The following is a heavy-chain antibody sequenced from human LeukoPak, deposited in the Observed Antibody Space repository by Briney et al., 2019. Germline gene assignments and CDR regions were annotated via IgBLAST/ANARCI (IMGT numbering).Heavy chain of an antibody. V-gene: IGHV3-30*18. D-gene: IGHD3-10*01. CDR3: AKDWVVRGVISY. CDR1: GFTFSSYV. Sequence: GGSLRLSCAASGFTFSSYVTHWVRQAPGKGLEWVAGISYDGNNKYYAESVKGRFTISRDNSKNTLYLQMNSLRAEDTAVYYCAKDWVVRGVISYWGQGTLVTVSS. J-gene: IGHJ4*02. CDR2: ISYDGNNK.